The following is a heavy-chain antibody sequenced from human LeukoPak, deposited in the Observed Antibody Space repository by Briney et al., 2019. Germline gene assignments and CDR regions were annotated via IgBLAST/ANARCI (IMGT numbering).Heavy chain of an antibody. D-gene: IGHD2-2*01. Sequence: PGGSLRFSCAASGFTFSSYGMHWVRQAPGKGLEWVAFIRYDGSNKYYADSVKGRFTISRDNSKNTLYLQMNSLRAEDTAVYYCAKDDIVVVPAARDYYYYMDVWGKGTTVTVSS. J-gene: IGHJ6*03. CDR2: IRYDGSNK. V-gene: IGHV3-30*02. CDR3: AKDDIVVVPAARDYYYYMDV. CDR1: GFTFSSYG.